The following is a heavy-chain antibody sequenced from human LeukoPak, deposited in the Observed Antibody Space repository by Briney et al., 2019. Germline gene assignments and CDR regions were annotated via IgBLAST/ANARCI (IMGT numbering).Heavy chain of an antibody. CDR2: IYYSGST. CDR3: ARRSVTAIPTIGFDY. CDR1: GGSISSYY. Sequence: SETLSLTCTVSGGSISSYYWSWIRQPPGKGLEWIGFIYYSGSTNYNPSLKSRVTISVHTSKNQFSLKLSSVTAADTAVYYCARRSVTAIPTIGFDYWGQGALVTVSS. J-gene: IGHJ4*02. D-gene: IGHD2-21*02. V-gene: IGHV4-59*01.